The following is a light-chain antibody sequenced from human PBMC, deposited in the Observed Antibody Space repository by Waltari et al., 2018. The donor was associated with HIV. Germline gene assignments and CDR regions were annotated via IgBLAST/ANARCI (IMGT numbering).Light chain of an antibody. CDR3: YSAADKNVL. V-gene: IGLV3-27*01. Sequence: SYELTQPSSVSVSPGQTARITCSGDALAKTTYARWFQQQPGQAPILVIYKDTERPSGIPERFSGSSSGTTVTLTISGAQVEDEADYFCYSAADKNVLFGGGTKLTVL. CDR2: KDT. CDR1: ALAKTTY. J-gene: IGLJ2*01.